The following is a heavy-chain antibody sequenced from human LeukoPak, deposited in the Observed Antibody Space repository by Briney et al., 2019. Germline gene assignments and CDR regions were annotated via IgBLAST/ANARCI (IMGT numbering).Heavy chain of an antibody. V-gene: IGHV4-59*01. CDR1: GGSISSYY. CDR3: ARGAVAGMPHWFDP. CDR2: IYYSETTSGST. Sequence: PSETLSLTCTVSGGSISSYYWSWIRQSPGKGLEWIGYIYYSETTSGSTNYNPSLKGRVTISVDASKNQFSLKLSSVTAADTAVYHCARGAVAGMPHWFDPWGQGTLVTVSS. D-gene: IGHD6-19*01. J-gene: IGHJ5*02.